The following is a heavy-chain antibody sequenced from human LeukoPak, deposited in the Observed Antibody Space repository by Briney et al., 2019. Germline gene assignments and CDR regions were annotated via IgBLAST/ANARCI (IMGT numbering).Heavy chain of an antibody. CDR2: IRYDGSNK. J-gene: IGHJ4*02. CDR1: GFTFSSYA. V-gene: IGHV3-30*02. D-gene: IGHD3-10*01. Sequence: GGSLRLSCAASGFTFSSYAMHWVRQAPGKGLEWVAFIRYDGSNKYYADSVRGRFTISRDNSKNTLYLQMNSLRTEDKTVYYCAKDMDAGGYGSGSYFDYWGQGTLVTVSS. CDR3: AKDMDAGGYGSGSYFDY.